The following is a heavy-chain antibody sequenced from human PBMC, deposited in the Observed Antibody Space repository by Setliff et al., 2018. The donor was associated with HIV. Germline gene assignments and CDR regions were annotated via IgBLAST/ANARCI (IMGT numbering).Heavy chain of an antibody. CDR3: ARYNFRRGYWDYFDY. Sequence: SGPTLVNPTQTLTLTCTVSGFSLSNTRMGVSWIRQPPGKALEWLAHIFPNDEKSYSASLKSRLTISEDTSKSQVVLTMTNMDPLDTATYFCARYNFRRGYWDYFDYWGQGTQVTVSS. V-gene: IGHV2-26*01. J-gene: IGHJ4*02. D-gene: IGHD3-3*01. CDR2: IFPNDEK. CDR1: GFSLSNTRMG.